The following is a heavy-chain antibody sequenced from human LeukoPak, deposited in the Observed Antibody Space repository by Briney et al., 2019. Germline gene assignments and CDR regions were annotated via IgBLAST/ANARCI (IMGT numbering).Heavy chain of an antibody. CDR2: IYTSGST. CDR3: ARASMVPLYNWFDP. J-gene: IGHJ5*02. D-gene: IGHD2-8*01. V-gene: IGHV4-4*07. CDR1: GCSISSYY. Sequence: PSETLSLTCTVSGCSISSYYWSWIRQPAGKGLEWIGRIYTSGSTNYNPSLKSRVTMSVDTSKNQFSLNLSSVTAADTAVYYCARASMVPLYNWFDPWGQGTLVTVSS.